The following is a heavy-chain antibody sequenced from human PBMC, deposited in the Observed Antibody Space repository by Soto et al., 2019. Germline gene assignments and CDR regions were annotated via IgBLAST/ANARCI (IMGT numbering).Heavy chain of an antibody. D-gene: IGHD5-12*01. J-gene: IGHJ5*02. CDR1: GGSISSSGYY. Sequence: QVQLQESGPGLVKPSQTLSLTCTVSGGSISSSGYYWSWIRQHPGKGLEWIGYIYDSGNTYYDPSVKSLVTISVDTYKNHFFLHLTAVTVADSVLYYCACEEAGGYDHRSIDPWGQGTLVTVSS. V-gene: IGHV4-31*01. CDR3: ACEEAGGYDHRSIDP. CDR2: IYDSGNT.